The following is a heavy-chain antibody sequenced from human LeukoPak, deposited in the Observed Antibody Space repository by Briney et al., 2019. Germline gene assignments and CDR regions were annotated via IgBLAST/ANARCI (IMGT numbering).Heavy chain of an antibody. CDR1: GCTFTSNY. D-gene: IGHD5-24*01. CDR2: ISPSGGST. CDR3: XXXXSVRDEAWWFNP. J-gene: IGHJ5*02. Sequence: ASVKVSCKAFGCTFTSNYMHWVRQAPGQGPEWMGVISPSGGSTTYAQKFQGRVTLTRDMSTSTDYLELSSLRSEDTAVYYCXXXXSVRDEAWWFNPWGQGTLVTVSS. V-gene: IGHV1-46*01.